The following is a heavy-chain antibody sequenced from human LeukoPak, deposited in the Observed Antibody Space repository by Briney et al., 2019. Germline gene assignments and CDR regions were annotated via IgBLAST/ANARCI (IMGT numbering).Heavy chain of an antibody. Sequence: GGSLRLSCAASGFTFSSYSMNWVRQAPGKGLEWVSSISSSSSYIYYADSVKGRFTISRDNAKNSLYLQMNSLRAEDTAVYYCARDAGYYYDSSGYLTYYFDYWGQGTLVTVSS. J-gene: IGHJ4*02. V-gene: IGHV3-21*01. CDR2: ISSSSSYI. CDR3: ARDAGYYYDSSGYLTYYFDY. D-gene: IGHD3-22*01. CDR1: GFTFSSYS.